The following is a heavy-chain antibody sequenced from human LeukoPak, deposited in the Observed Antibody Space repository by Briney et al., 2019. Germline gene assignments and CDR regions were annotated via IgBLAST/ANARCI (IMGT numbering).Heavy chain of an antibody. CDR3: ARGPYGSGKTPERYWYFDL. Sequence: SETLSLTCAVYGGSFSGYYWSWIRQPPGKGLDWIGEINHSGSTNYNPSLKSRVTISVATSKTQFSLKLSSVTAADTAVYYCARGPYGSGKTPERYWYFDLWGRGTLVTVSS. V-gene: IGHV4-34*01. J-gene: IGHJ2*01. D-gene: IGHD3-10*01. CDR1: GGSFSGYY. CDR2: INHSGST.